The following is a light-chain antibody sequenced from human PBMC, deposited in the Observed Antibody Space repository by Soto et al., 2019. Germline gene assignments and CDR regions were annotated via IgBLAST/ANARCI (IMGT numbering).Light chain of an antibody. CDR3: QSYDDSLSGSV. Sequence: QSALTQPPSASGSPGQSVTISCTGTSSDVGGYNYVSWYQQHPGKAPKLMIYEVSKRPSGVPDRFSGSRSGTSASLDITGLLAEDEADYYCQSYDDSLSGSVFGGGTKLTVL. J-gene: IGLJ2*01. V-gene: IGLV2-8*01. CDR2: EVS. CDR1: SSDVGGYNY.